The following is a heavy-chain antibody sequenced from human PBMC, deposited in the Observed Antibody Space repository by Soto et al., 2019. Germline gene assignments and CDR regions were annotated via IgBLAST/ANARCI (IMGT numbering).Heavy chain of an antibody. CDR1: GFTFSSYN. CDR2: ITTTSSYI. Sequence: GGSLRLSCVVSGFTFSSYNMNWVRQAPGKGLEWVSSITTTSSYIYYADSVKGRFTISRDNAKNSLFLQMNSLRAEDTAIYYCARGDSDGSRSYPYYYYMDVWGKGTKVTVSS. CDR3: ARGDSDGSRSYPYYYYMDV. V-gene: IGHV3-21*01. D-gene: IGHD3-10*01. J-gene: IGHJ6*03.